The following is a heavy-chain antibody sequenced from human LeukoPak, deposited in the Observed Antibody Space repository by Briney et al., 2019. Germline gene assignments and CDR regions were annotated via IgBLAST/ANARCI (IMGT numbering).Heavy chain of an antibody. CDR1: GGPLSGYY. V-gene: IGHV4-34*01. CDR2: INHSGST. D-gene: IGHD2-15*01. CDR3: TGVPYCSGGSSNYYYYYGMDV. J-gene: IGHJ6*02. Sequence: SETLSLTCAVYGGPLSGYYWSWIRQPPGKGLEWIGEINHSGSTNYNPSLKSRVTISVDTSKNQFSLKLSSVTAADTAVYYCTGVPYCSGGSSNYYYYYGMDVWGQGTTVTVSS.